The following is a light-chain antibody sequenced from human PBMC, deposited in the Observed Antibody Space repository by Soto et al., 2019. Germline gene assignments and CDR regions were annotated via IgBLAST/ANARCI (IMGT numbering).Light chain of an antibody. V-gene: IGKV1-13*02. Sequence: AIQLTQSPSSLSASVGDRVTITCRASQGISSALAWYQQKPGKAPKLLIYDASSLESGVPSRFSGTGSGTDFTLTISSLQPADFAAYYCQQFRSYPLTFGGGTRVEIK. CDR2: DAS. CDR3: QQFRSYPLT. CDR1: QGISSA. J-gene: IGKJ4*01.